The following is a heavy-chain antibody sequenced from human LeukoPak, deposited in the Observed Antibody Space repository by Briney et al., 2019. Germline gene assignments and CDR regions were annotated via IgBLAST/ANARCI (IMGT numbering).Heavy chain of an antibody. J-gene: IGHJ4*02. Sequence: SETLSLTCTVSGGSINNYYWSWIRQPPGKGLEWIAYIYYTGSTNYNPSLKSRVTISVDTSKNQFSLKLSSVTAADTALYYCARYYCSGGNCYGDYWGQGTLVTVSS. V-gene: IGHV4-59*08. CDR1: GGSINNYY. CDR3: ARYYCSGGNCYGDY. D-gene: IGHD2-15*01. CDR2: IYYTGST.